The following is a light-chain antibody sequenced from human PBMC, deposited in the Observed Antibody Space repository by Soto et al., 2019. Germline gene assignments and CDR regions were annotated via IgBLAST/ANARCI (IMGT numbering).Light chain of an antibody. CDR3: QQYYGLPPLT. CDR2: HAS. Sequence: DIQMTQSPSSLSASIGDRVTITCQASQNITNNLSLYQQKPGKAPNLLIYHASKLAKGVTSRFSGSGSGTDFSFIITSLQREDLATYYCQQYYGLPPLTFGQGTRLEIK. CDR1: QNITNN. J-gene: IGKJ5*01. V-gene: IGKV1-33*01.